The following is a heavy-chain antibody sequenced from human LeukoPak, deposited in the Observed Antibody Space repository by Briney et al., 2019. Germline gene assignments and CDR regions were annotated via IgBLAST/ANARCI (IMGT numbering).Heavy chain of an antibody. CDR2: VNPNTGDT. Sequence: ASVKVSCKASGYTFTGYDINWVRQATGQGLEWMGWVNPNTGDTGYAQKFQGRVTMTRSSSIDTAYMELSGLRSEDTAVYYCTRGSLSGSSRDYWGQGTLLTVSS. CDR3: TRGSLSGSSRDY. CDR1: GYTFTGYD. D-gene: IGHD1-26*01. V-gene: IGHV1-8*01. J-gene: IGHJ4*02.